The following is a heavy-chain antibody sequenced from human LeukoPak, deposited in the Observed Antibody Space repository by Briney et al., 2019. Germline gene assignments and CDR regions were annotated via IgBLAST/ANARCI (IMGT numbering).Heavy chain of an antibody. J-gene: IGHJ4*02. CDR1: GGSFSGYY. CDR2: INHSGST. CDR3: ARWTEGDGYNKAKFDH. Sequence: SETLSLTCAVYGGSFSGYYWSWIRQPPGKGLEWIGEINHSGSTNYNPSLKSRVTISVDTSKNQFSLKLSSVTAADTAVYYCARWTEGDGYNKAKFDHWGQGTLVTVSS. V-gene: IGHV4-34*01. D-gene: IGHD5-24*01.